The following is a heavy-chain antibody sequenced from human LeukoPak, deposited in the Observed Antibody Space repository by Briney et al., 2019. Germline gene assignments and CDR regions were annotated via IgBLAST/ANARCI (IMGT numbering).Heavy chain of an antibody. V-gene: IGHV3-11*04. CDR1: GFTFSDYY. D-gene: IGHD2-21*01. CDR2: ISSSGSTI. J-gene: IGHJ5*02. Sequence: GGSLRLSCAASGFTFSDYYISWIRQAPGKGLEWVSYISSSGSTIYYADSVKGRFTISRDNSKNTLYLQMNSLRAEDTAVYYCAKDEVLWWSGRLNWFDPWGQGNLVTVSS. CDR3: AKDEVLWWSGRLNWFDP.